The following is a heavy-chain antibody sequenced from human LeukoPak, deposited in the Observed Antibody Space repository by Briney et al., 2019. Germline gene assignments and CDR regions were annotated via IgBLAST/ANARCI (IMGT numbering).Heavy chain of an antibody. D-gene: IGHD6-13*01. CDR1: GASISSYY. Sequence: SETLSLTCTVSGASISSYYWSWIRQPPGKGLEWIGHIYYSGSTDYNPSLKSRVSISVDTSKNQFSLKVSSVTAADTAVYYCARHGRTGSGSWYGAFDYWGQGTLVTVSS. V-gene: IGHV4-59*01. CDR2: IYYSGST. CDR3: ARHGRTGSGSWYGAFDY. J-gene: IGHJ4*02.